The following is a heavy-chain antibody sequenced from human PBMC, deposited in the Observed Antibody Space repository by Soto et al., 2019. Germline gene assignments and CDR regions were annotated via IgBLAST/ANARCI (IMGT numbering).Heavy chain of an antibody. CDR3: ARALTYYYDIDY. Sequence: SVKVSCKASGFTFTSSAMQWVRQARGQRLEWIGWIVVGSGNTNYAQKFQERVTISRDNAKNMLHLQMNSLRAEDTAVYYCARALTYYYDIDYWGQGTLVTVSS. CDR1: GFTFTSSA. D-gene: IGHD3-22*01. CDR2: IVVGSGNT. V-gene: IGHV1-58*02. J-gene: IGHJ4*02.